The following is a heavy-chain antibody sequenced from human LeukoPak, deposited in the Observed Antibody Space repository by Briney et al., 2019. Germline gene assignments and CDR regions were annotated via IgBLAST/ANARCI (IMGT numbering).Heavy chain of an antibody. CDR3: ARVSGGTRDY. D-gene: IGHD2-15*01. V-gene: IGHV4-61*02. CDR1: GGSISSGSYY. CDR2: IYTSGST. Sequence: SETLSFTCTVSGGSISSGSYYWSWIRQPAGKGLEWIGRIYTSGSTNYNPSLKSRVTISVDTSKNQFSLKLSSVTAADTAVYYCARVSGGTRDYWGQGTLVTVSS. J-gene: IGHJ4*02.